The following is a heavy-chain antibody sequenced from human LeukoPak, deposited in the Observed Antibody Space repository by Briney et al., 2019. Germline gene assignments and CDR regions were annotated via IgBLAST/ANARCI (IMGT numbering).Heavy chain of an antibody. V-gene: IGHV4-34*01. Sequence: SETLSLTCAVYGGSFSGYYWSWIRQPPGKGLEWIGEINHSGSTNYNLSLESRVTISVDTSKNQFSLKLSSVTAADTAVYYCARGEHIVVVTATDYWYFDLWGRGTLVTVSS. CDR1: GGSFSGYY. D-gene: IGHD2-21*02. CDR3: ARGEHIVVVTATDYWYFDL. J-gene: IGHJ2*01. CDR2: INHSGST.